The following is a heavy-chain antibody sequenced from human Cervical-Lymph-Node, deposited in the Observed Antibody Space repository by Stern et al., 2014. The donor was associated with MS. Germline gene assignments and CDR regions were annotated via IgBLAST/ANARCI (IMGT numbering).Heavy chain of an antibody. D-gene: IGHD2-21*01. Sequence: QLQLQESGSGQAKPSQTLSLTCAVSGGSISSGGSSWNWIRPPPGKGLEWIGFIYHSGSTYYNPSLKGRVFIYVDTSKNPFALHQRSVTAADTAVYYCARGGVIYTQDRNGFDVWGQGTMVTVSS. CDR3: ARGGVIYTQDRNGFDV. CDR1: GGSISSGGSS. V-gene: IGHV4-30-2*01. CDR2: IYHSGST. J-gene: IGHJ3*01.